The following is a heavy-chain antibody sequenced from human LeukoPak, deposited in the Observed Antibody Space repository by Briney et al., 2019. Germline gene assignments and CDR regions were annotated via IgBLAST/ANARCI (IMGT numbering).Heavy chain of an antibody. CDR3: ARDPWGQDDGDCV. Sequence: PGGSLRLSCAASGFTFRNYWMTWVRQAPGKGLEWVANIKQDGGQKYYMDSVKGRFTISRDNAKNSVYLQMNSLRAEDTAMYYCARDPWGQDDGDCVWGQGTLVTVSS. CDR2: IKQDGGQK. J-gene: IGHJ4*02. CDR1: GFTFRNYW. V-gene: IGHV3-7*01. D-gene: IGHD4-17*01.